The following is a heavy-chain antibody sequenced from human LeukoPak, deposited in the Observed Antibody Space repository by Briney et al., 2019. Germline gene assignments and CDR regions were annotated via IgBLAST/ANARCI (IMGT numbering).Heavy chain of an antibody. CDR1: GFTFSSYS. CDR2: ISSSSSYI. D-gene: IGHD7-27*01. J-gene: IGHJ3*02. Sequence: GGSLRLSCAASGFTFSSYSMNWVRQAPGKGLEWVSSISSSSSYIYYADSVKGRFTISRDNAKNTLYLQMNSLRDEDTAVYYCASPSLSWAAFDIWGQGTMVTVSS. CDR3: ASPSLSWAAFDI. V-gene: IGHV3-21*01.